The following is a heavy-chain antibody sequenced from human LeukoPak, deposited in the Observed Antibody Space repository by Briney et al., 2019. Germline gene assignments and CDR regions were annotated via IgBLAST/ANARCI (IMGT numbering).Heavy chain of an antibody. Sequence: SETLSLTCTVSGDSISSSTYYWGWIRQAPGKGLEWIGSIYYSGSTYYNPSLKSRVTISVDTSKNQFSLRLSSVTAADTAVYYCARGRSHYDFWSGYYGWGTDYWGQGTLVTVSS. CDR2: IYYSGST. J-gene: IGHJ4*02. CDR1: GDSISSSTYY. D-gene: IGHD3-3*01. CDR3: ARGRSHYDFWSGYYGWGTDY. V-gene: IGHV4-39*07.